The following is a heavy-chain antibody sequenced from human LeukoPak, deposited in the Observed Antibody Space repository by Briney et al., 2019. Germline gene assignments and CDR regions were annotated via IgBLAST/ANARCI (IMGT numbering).Heavy chain of an antibody. D-gene: IGHD1-14*01. CDR3: ARAVGNHFDY. CDR2: MSSVNSAT. CDR1: GFTFSSYS. Sequence: GGSLRLSCAASGFTFSSYSMKWVRQAPGKGLEWVSHMSSVNSATYYADSVKGRFTISRDNAKNSLYLQMNSLRGEDTAVYYCARAVGNHFDYWGQGTLVTVSS. V-gene: IGHV3-48*01. J-gene: IGHJ4*02.